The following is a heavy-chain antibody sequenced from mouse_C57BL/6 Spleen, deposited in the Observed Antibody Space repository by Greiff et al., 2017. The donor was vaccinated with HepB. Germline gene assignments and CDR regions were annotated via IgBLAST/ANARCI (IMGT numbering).Heavy chain of an antibody. CDR3: AREGVTTYFDV. CDR1: GYAFSSSW. CDR2: IYPGDGDT. D-gene: IGHD2-2*01. Sequence: VQLQQSGPELVKPGASVKISCKASGYAFSSSWMNWVKQRPGKGLEWIGRIYPGDGDTNYNGKFKGKATRTADKSSSTAYMQLSSLTSEDSAVYFCAREGVTTYFDVWGTGTTVTVSS. J-gene: IGHJ1*03. V-gene: IGHV1-82*01.